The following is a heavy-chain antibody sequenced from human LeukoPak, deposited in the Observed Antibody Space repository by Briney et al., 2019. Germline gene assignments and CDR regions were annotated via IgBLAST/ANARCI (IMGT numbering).Heavy chain of an antibody. V-gene: IGHV3-74*01. CDR2: INSDGSST. J-gene: IGHJ4*02. Sequence: GGSLRLSCAASGFTFSSYWTHWVRQAPGKGLVWVSRINSDGSSTSYADSVKGRFTISRDNAKNTLYLQMNSLRAEDTAVYYCARGAYCGGDCPLPNSLYWGQGTPVTVSS. CDR1: GFTFSSYW. CDR3: ARGAYCGGDCPLPNSLY. D-gene: IGHD2-21*01.